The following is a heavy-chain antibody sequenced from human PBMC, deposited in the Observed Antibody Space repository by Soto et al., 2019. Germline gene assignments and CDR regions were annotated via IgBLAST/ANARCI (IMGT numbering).Heavy chain of an antibody. J-gene: IGHJ6*02. CDR2: IRSKAYGGTT. CDR1: GFTFVDYA. Sequence: GGSLRLSCTASGFTFVDYAMSWVRQAPGKGLEWVGFIRSKAYGGTTEYAASVKGRFTISRDDSKSIAYLQMNSLKTEDTAVYYCTREGTYGSGSYYKGNYYYYGMDVWGQGTTVTVSS. V-gene: IGHV3-49*04. CDR3: TREGTYGSGSYYKGNYYYYGMDV. D-gene: IGHD3-10*01.